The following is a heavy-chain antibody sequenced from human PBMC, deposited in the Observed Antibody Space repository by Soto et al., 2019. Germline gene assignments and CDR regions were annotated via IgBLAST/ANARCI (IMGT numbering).Heavy chain of an antibody. CDR1: CFTFSSFG. CDR2: IIPIFGTA. V-gene: IGHV1-69*13. D-gene: IGHD3-3*01. J-gene: IGHJ6*02. Sequence: PVKVSCKASCFTFSSFGISWVRQAPGQGLGWMGGIIPIFGTANYAQKFQGRVTITADESTSTAYMELSSLRSEDTAVYYCARSQFWSGYFAGYYYYGMDVWGQGTTVTVSS. CDR3: ARSQFWSGYFAGYYYYGMDV.